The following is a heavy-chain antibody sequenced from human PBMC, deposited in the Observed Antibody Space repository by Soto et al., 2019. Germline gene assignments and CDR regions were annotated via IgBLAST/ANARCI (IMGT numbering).Heavy chain of an antibody. CDR1: GGSFSGYY. Sequence: PSETLSLTCAVYGGSFSGYYWSWIRQPPGKGLEWIGEINHSGSTNYNPSLKSRVTISVDTSKNQFSLKLSSVTAADTAVYYCARRRYSSSRALEYFDYWGQGTLVTVSS. V-gene: IGHV4-34*01. D-gene: IGHD6-13*01. CDR3: ARRRYSSSRALEYFDY. CDR2: INHSGST. J-gene: IGHJ4*02.